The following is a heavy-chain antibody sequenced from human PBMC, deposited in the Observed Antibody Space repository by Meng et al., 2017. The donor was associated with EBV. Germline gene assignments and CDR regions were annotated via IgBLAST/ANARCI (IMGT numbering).Heavy chain of an antibody. D-gene: IGHD3-10*01. J-gene: IGHJ4*02. Sequence: QVQLVQSAREVKKPGSTVKVSCKTSGSPFRYYAISWVRQAPGQGLEWLGGFLPRLGAPNYAQKYHGRVKITADESASTHYMDLSSLRSEDTAIYYCASESGRGYTPDYWGQGTLVTVSS. V-gene: IGHV1-69*01. CDR3: ASESGRGYTPDY. CDR1: GSPFRYYA. CDR2: FLPRLGAP.